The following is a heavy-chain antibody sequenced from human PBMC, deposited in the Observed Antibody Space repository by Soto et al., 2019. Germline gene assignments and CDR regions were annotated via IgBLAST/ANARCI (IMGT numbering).Heavy chain of an antibody. J-gene: IGHJ3*02. Sequence: GGSLRLSCAASGFTFSSYAMHWVRQAPGKGLEWVAVISYDGSNKYYADSVKGRFTISRDNSKNTLYLQMNSLRAEDTAVYYCARSYNWNQRGAFDIWGQVTMVTVSS. CDR3: ARSYNWNQRGAFDI. V-gene: IGHV3-30-3*01. CDR2: ISYDGSNK. CDR1: GFTFSSYA. D-gene: IGHD1-20*01.